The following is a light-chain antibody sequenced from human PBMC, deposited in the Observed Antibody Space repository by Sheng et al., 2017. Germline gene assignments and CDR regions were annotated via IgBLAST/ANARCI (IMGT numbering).Light chain of an antibody. V-gene: IGLV3-10*01. CDR1: TLSKNN. Sequence: SYDLTQPPSVSVSPGQTARITCSGDTLSKNNAYWYQQRSGQAPVLVIHEDTKRPSGIPERISGSTSGTMATLTITGARVEDEADYFCYSTDDSGHHTFGGGTKLTVL. CDR2: EDT. CDR3: YSTDDSGHHT. J-gene: IGLJ2*01.